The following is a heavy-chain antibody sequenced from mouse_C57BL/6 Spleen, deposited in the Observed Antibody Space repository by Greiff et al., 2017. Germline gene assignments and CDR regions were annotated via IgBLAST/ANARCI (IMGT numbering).Heavy chain of an antibody. CDR1: GYSITSGYY. V-gene: IGHV3-6*01. CDR3: AREGNYDYGLDY. J-gene: IGHJ2*01. D-gene: IGHD2-4*01. Sequence: EVKVEESGPGLVKPSQSLSLTCSVTGYSITSGYYWNWIRQFPGNKLEWMGYISYDGSNNYNPSLKNRISITRDTSKNQFFLKLNSVTTEDTATYYCAREGNYDYGLDYWGQGTTLTVSS. CDR2: ISYDGSN.